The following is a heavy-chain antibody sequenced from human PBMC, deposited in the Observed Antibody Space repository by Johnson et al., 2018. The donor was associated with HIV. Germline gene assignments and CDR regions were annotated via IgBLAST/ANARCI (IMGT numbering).Heavy chain of an antibody. Sequence: QVQLVESGGGEVQPGRSLRLSCAASGFTFSGYGMHWVRQAPGKGLEWVAVISYDGNNKFYRESVKGRFTISRDNSKNTMDLQMNGLKTEDTAVYYWANLGDYSGNNGFDIWGRGTMVTVSS. CDR3: ANLGDYSGNNGFDI. CDR1: GFTFSGYG. V-gene: IGHV3-30*18. D-gene: IGHD4-23*01. J-gene: IGHJ3*02. CDR2: ISYDGNNK.